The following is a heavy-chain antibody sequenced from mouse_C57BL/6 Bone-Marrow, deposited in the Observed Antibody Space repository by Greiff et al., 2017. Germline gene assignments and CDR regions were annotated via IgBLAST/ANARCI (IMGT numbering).Heavy chain of an antibody. J-gene: IGHJ1*03. CDR2: IDPSDSST. D-gene: IGHD1-1*01. CDR1: GYTFTSYW. Sequence: VQLQQPGAELVRPGTSVKLSCKASGYTFTSYWMHWVKQRPGQGLEWIGVIDPSDSSTNYNQKFKGKATLTVDTSSSTAYMQLSSLTSEDSAVYYCARKDYYGSSYPWYFDVWGTGTTVTVSS. V-gene: IGHV1-59*01. CDR3: ARKDYYGSSYPWYFDV.